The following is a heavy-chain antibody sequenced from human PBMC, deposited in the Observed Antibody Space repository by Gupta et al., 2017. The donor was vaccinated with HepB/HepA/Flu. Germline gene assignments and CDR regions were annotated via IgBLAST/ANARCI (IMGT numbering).Heavy chain of an antibody. V-gene: IGHV1-69*01. J-gene: IGHJ6*03. CDR1: GGTFSSYA. Sequence: QVQLVQSGAEVKKPGSSVKVSCKASGGTFSSYAISWVRQAPGQGLEWMGGIIPIFGTANYAQKFQGRVTITADESTSTAYMELSSLRSEDTAVYYCASRSPRLYCSSTSCHPRGPGLDYYYYYMDVWGKGTTVTVSS. CDR2: IIPIFGTA. CDR3: ASRSPRLYCSSTSCHPRGPGLDYYYYYMDV. D-gene: IGHD2-2*01.